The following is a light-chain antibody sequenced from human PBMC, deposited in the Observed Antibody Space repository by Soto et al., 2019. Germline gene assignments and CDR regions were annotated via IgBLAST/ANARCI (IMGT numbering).Light chain of an antibody. CDR1: ISDVGGYNY. CDR3: SSCTSGNTVV. J-gene: IGLJ2*01. CDR2: EVD. V-gene: IGLV2-14*01. Sequence: QSALTQPASVSGSPVQSITISCTGTISDVGGYNYVSWYQQHPGKAPKLMIYEVDSRPSGVSNRFSGSKSGNTASLTISGLQAEDEADYYCSSCTSGNTVVFGGGTKVTVL.